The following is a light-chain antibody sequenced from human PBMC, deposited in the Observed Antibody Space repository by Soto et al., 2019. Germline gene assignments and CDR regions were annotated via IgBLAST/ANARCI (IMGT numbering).Light chain of an antibody. J-gene: IGKJ1*01. CDR3: QNYDTAPQT. CDR2: AAS. CDR1: QGIIDY. Sequence: DIQMTQSPSSLSASVGDTVTITCRASQGIIDYLAWYQQRPGKVPKLLIYAASTLQTGVPSRFSGSGAGTDVTLTISSLQPEDFATYYCQNYDTAPQTFGQGTRVEI. V-gene: IGKV1-27*01.